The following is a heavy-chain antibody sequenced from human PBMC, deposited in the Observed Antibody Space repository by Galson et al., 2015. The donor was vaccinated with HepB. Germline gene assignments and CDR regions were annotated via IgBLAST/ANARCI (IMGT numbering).Heavy chain of an antibody. Sequence: SLRLSCAASGFTFSNAWMSWVRQAPGKGLEWVGRIKSKTDGGTTDYAAPVKGRFTISRDDPKNTLYLQMNSLKTEDTAVYYCTTRRPHTNRQYGMDVWGQGTTVTVSS. V-gene: IGHV3-15*01. D-gene: IGHD1-14*01. J-gene: IGHJ6*02. CDR3: TTRRPHTNRQYGMDV. CDR1: GFTFSNAW. CDR2: IKSKTDGGTT.